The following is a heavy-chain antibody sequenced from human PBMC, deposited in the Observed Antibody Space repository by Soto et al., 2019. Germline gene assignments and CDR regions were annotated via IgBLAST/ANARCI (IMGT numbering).Heavy chain of an antibody. J-gene: IGHJ3*02. V-gene: IGHV1-18*01. D-gene: IGHD6-19*01. Sequence: QVQLVQSGAEVKKPGASVKVSCKASGYTFTSYGISWVRQAPGQVLEWMGWISAYNCNTNYAQQLQGRVTMTTDTYTSTAYMVLRSLRSADTAVYYCARFYNLMRVIAVAGSGAFDIWGQGTMVTVSS. CDR3: ARFYNLMRVIAVAGSGAFDI. CDR1: GYTFTSYG. CDR2: ISAYNCNT.